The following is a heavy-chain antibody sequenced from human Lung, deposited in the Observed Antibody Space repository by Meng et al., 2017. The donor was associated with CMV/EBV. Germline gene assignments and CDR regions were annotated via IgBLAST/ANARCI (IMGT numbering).Heavy chain of an antibody. V-gene: IGHV4-30-4*01. J-gene: IGHJ4*02. Sequence: QVQLQESGPGLVGPSQTLSLTCTVSGGSMSSGNYYWSWIRQPPGKGLEWIGYIHHSGSAYYNPSLKSRVSISVDKSKNQFSLNLNSMTAADTAVNYCASFDHIPRRNYLDYWDQGTLVTVSS. CDR3: ASFDHIPRRNYLDY. CDR2: IHHSGSA. CDR1: GGSMSSGNYY. D-gene: IGHD2-21*01.